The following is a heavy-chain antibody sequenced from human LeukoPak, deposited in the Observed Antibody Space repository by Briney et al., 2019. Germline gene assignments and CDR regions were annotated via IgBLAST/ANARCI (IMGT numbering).Heavy chain of an antibody. V-gene: IGHV3-21*01. CDR3: ARDHSVAGPNINY. CDR1: GFTFSSSR. J-gene: IGHJ4*02. Sequence: GGSLRLSCAASGFTFSSSRMNWVRQSPGKGLEWVSRISSSSYIYYADSVKDRVTISRDNAKRTLYLQMNSLRTEDTAVYYCARDHSVAGPNINYWGQGSLVTVSS. D-gene: IGHD6-19*01. CDR2: ISSSSYI.